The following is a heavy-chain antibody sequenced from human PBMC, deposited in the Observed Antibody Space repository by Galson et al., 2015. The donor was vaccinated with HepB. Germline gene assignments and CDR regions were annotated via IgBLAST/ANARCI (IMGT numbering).Heavy chain of an antibody. CDR1: GFTFSSHG. CDR2: IWYDGSNK. Sequence: SLRLSCAASGFTFSSHGMHWVRQAPGKGLEWVSFIWYDGSNKYYGDSVKGRFTISRDNSKNMLYLQMNSLSTEDTAVYYCAKGEGGYYNWFDPWGQGTLVTVFS. D-gene: IGHD3-22*01. J-gene: IGHJ5*02. V-gene: IGHV3-30*02. CDR3: AKGEGGYYNWFDP.